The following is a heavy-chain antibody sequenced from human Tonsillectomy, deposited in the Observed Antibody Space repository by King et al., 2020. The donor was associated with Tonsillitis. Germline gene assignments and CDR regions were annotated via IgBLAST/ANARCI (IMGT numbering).Heavy chain of an antibody. CDR1: GGSIRSGTYY. Sequence: QLQESGPGLVKPSETLSLTCTVSGGSIRSGTYYCGWIRQPPGKGLEWIGSIYYTGSTYYNPSLKSRVTISVDTSKNQFSLKLSSLTAADTAVYYCAISTVTKYYFDFWGQGTLVTVSS. CDR2: IYYTGST. CDR3: AISTVTKYYFDF. V-gene: IGHV4-39*01. J-gene: IGHJ4*02. D-gene: IGHD4-17*01.